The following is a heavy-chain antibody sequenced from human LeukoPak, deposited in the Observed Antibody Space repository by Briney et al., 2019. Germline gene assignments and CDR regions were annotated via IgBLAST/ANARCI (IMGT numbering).Heavy chain of an antibody. CDR2: ISSSSSTI. Sequence: GGSLRLSCAASGFTFSHYGMNWVRQAPGKGLEWVSYISSSSSTIYYADSVKGRFTMSRDNAKNSQHLQMNSLRAEDTAVYYCARVALYYDILTGQNWFDPWGQGTLVTVSS. J-gene: IGHJ5*02. CDR1: GFTFSHYG. CDR3: ARVALYYDILTGQNWFDP. D-gene: IGHD3-9*01. V-gene: IGHV3-48*01.